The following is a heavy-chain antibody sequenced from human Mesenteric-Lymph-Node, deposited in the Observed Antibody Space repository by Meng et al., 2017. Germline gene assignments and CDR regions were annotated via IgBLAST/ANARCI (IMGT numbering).Heavy chain of an antibody. CDR3: ARGYYDSSGYGYWYFDL. CDR1: VCSISSGDYY. Sequence: VQLPGPGPGPATPYTTLSLTCTVCVCSISSGDYYWSWIRQPPGKGLEWIGYIYYSGSTYYNPSLKSRVTISVDTSKNQFSLKLSSVTAADTAVYYCARGYYDSSGYGYWYFDLWGRGTLVTVSS. D-gene: IGHD3-22*01. J-gene: IGHJ2*01. CDR2: IYYSGST. V-gene: IGHV4-30-4*01.